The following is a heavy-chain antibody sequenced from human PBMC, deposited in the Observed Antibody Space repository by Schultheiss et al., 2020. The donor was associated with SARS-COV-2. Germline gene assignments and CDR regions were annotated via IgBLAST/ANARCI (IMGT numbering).Heavy chain of an antibody. CDR1: GYSISSGYY. Sequence: SETLSLTCAVSGYSISSGYYWSWIRQPPGKGLEWIGYIYYSGSTNYNPSLKSRVTISVDTSKNQFSLKLSSVTAADTAVYYCARVSRRSTGWYYYGMDVWGQGTTVTVSS. V-gene: IGHV4-61*01. CDR2: IYYSGST. D-gene: IGHD6-19*01. J-gene: IGHJ6*02. CDR3: ARVSRRSTGWYYYGMDV.